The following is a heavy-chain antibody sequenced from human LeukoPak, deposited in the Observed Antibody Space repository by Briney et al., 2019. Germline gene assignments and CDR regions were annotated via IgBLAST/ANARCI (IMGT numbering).Heavy chain of an antibody. CDR2: IYHSGST. CDR1: GYPISSGYY. D-gene: IGHD2-2*01. J-gene: IGHJ5*02. Sequence: SETLSLTCTVSGYPISSGYYWGWIRQPPGKGLEWIGSIYHSGSTYYNPSLKSRVTISVDTSKNQFSLKLSSVTAADTAVYYCARDSRGQPAAIWFDPWGQGTLVTASS. CDR3: ARDSRGQPAAIWFDP. V-gene: IGHV4-38-2*02.